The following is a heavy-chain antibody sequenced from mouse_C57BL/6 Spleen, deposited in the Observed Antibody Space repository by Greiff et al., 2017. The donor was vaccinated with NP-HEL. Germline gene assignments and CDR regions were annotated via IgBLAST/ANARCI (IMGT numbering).Heavy chain of an antibody. CDR2: IHPNSGST. V-gene: IGHV1-64*01. CDR3: AREGYGSSHYFDY. Sequence: VQLQQPGAELVKPGASVKLSCKASGYTFTSYWMHWVKQRPGQGLEWIGMIHPNSGSTNYNEKFKSKATLTVDKSSSTAYMQLSSLTSEDSAVYYCAREGYGSSHYFDYWGQGTTLTVSS. CDR1: GYTFTSYW. D-gene: IGHD1-1*01. J-gene: IGHJ2*01.